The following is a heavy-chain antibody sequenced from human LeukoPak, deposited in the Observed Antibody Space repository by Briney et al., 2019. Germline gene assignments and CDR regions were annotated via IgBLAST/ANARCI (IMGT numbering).Heavy chain of an antibody. CDR3: ARTSGVSVAGSPYYFDF. D-gene: IGHD6-13*01. CDR2: ISPYSGNT. V-gene: IGHV1-18*01. Sequence: ASVKLSCNASGDLFINYGISWLRQAPGQGLECLGWISPYSGNTDYPQKLQGRVTMTTDTSTTTAYMELRSLSFDDTAVYYCARTSGVSVAGSPYYFDFWGQGTLISVSS. J-gene: IGHJ4*02. CDR1: GDLFINYG.